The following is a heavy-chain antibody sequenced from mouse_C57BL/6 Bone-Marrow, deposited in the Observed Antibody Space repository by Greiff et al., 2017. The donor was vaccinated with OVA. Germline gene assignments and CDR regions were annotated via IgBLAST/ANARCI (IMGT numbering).Heavy chain of an antibody. D-gene: IGHD1-1*01. CDR3: ARRRGGSSYFDY. CDR1: GYAFSSYW. CDR2: IYPGDGDT. Sequence: QVQLQQSGAELVKPGASVKISCKASGYAFSSYWMNWVKQRPGKGLEWIGQIYPGDGDTNYNGKFKGKATLTADKSSSTAYMQLSSLTSEDSAVYFCARRRGGSSYFDYWGKGTTLTVSS. J-gene: IGHJ2*01. V-gene: IGHV1-80*01.